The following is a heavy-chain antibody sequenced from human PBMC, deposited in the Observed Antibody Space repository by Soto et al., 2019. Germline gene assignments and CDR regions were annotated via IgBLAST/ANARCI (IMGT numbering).Heavy chain of an antibody. CDR2: INHSGST. CDR1: GGSFSGYY. D-gene: IGHD5-12*01. Sequence: QVQLQQWGAGLLKPSETLSLTCAVYGGSFSGYYWSWIRQPPGKGLEWIWEINHSGSTNYNPSLKSRVTISVDTSKNQFSLKLSSVTAADTAVYYCARGSGRIFDYWGQGTLVTVSS. CDR3: ARGSGRIFDY. J-gene: IGHJ4*02. V-gene: IGHV4-34*01.